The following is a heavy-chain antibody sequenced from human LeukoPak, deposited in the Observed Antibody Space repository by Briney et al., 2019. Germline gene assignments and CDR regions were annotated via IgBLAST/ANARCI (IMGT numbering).Heavy chain of an antibody. CDR2: INPRTGGS. J-gene: IGHJ5*02. CDR1: GYTFIGYY. CDR3: ARGQPYGDYNFFDP. D-gene: IGHD4-17*01. Sequence: ASLKVSCQASGYTFIGYYMHGVRPAPGQRREWMGRINPRTGGSNSAQKLQGRVTMTRDTSLSTAYMELSRLTADDTAIYYCARGQPYGDYNFFDPWGQGTLVTVSS. V-gene: IGHV1-2*06.